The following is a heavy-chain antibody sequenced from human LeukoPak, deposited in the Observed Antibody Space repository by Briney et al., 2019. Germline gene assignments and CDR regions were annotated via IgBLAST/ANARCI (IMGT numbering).Heavy chain of an antibody. CDR1: GFSITTNGVG. V-gene: IGHV2-5*02. D-gene: IGHD1-14*01. CDR2: IFWDGNR. J-gene: IGHJ4*02. CDR3: AHRRSGYNWNHGDFDY. Sequence: SGPTLVNPTQTLPLTCTVTGFSITTNGVGVGWIRQAPGKALEWLAIIFWDGNRRYNSSLRSRLTITSDNSKNQVVLIMTNMDPVDTATCYCAHRRSGYNWNHGDFDYWGQGTLVTVSS.